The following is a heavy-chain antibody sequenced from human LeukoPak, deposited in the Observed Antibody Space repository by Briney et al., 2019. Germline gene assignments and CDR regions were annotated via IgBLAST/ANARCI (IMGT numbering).Heavy chain of an antibody. CDR3: SRESGPFCPFGY. CDR1: GGSISGTNW. CDR2: ISLAGQT. D-gene: IGHD1-26*01. J-gene: IGHJ4*02. V-gene: IGHV4-4*02. Sequence: PSGSLSLTCGVSGGSISGTNWWSWVRQPPGQGLEWIGEISLAGQTNYNPSLNGRVTMSLDKSSNQLSLHLTSVTAADTATYFCSRESGPFCPFGYWGQGTLVIVSS.